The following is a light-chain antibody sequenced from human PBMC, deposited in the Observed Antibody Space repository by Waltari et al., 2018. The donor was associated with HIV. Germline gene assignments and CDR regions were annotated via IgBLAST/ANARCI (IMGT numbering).Light chain of an antibody. CDR3: SSYVTGGSLL. J-gene: IGLJ3*02. Sequence: QSALTQPASVSGSPGQSVTISCIGSDIDIGIYDYISWYHHPPNRAPRLVGFNANSRPSGSPFRFAGSKSGNTASLTISGLQADDEGVYYCSSYVTGGSLLFGGGTQVTVL. CDR2: NAN. V-gene: IGLV2-14*01. CDR1: DIDIGIYDY.